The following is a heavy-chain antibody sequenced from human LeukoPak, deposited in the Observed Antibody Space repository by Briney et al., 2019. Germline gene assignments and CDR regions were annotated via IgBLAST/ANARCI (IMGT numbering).Heavy chain of an antibody. CDR2: ISSSGTTI. CDR3: ARMRPEPDY. J-gene: IGHJ4*02. Sequence: GGSLRLSCAASGFTFSSYSMNWVRQAPGKGLEWVSYISSSGTTIYYADSVKGRFTISRDNAKNSLFLQMSSLTAEDTAVYYCARMRPEPDYWGQGTLVTVSS. D-gene: IGHD6-6*01. V-gene: IGHV3-48*04. CDR1: GFTFSSYS.